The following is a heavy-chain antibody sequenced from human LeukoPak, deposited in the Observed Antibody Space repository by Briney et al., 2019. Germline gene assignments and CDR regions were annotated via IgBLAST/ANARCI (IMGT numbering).Heavy chain of an antibody. CDR2: IIPIFGTA. CDR3: ARPIMITSGNAFDI. J-gene: IGHJ3*02. CDR1: GGTFSSYA. V-gene: IGHV1-69*06. D-gene: IGHD3-16*01. Sequence: ASVKVSCKASGGTFSSYAISWVRQAPGQGLEWMGGIIPIFGTANYAQKFQGRVTITADKSTSTAYMELGSLRSEDTAVYYCARPIMITSGNAFDIWGQGTMVTVSS.